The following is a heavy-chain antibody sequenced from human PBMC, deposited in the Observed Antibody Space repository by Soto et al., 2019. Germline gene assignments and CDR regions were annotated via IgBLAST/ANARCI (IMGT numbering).Heavy chain of an antibody. CDR3: ARRARGNWAFDY. J-gene: IGHJ4*02. V-gene: IGHV1-18*01. CDR2: ISAYNGNT. D-gene: IGHD3-16*01. CDR1: GYTFTSYG. Sequence: ASVKVSCKASGYTFTSYGISWVRQAPGQGLELMGWISAYNGNTNYAQKLQGRVTMTTDTSTSTAYLQWSSLKASDTAMYFCARRARGNWAFDYWGQGTQVTVSS.